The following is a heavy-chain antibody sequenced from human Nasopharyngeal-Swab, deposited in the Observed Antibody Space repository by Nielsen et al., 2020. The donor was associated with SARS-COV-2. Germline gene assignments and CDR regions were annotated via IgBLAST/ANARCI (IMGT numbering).Heavy chain of an antibody. CDR3: ARDEQLCLDY. D-gene: IGHD5-18*01. V-gene: IGHV3-30*04. J-gene: IGHJ4*02. CDR2: ISYDGSNK. CDR1: GFTFDDYT. Sequence: GESLKISCAASGFTFDDYTMHWVRQAPGKGLEWVAVISYDGSNKYYADSVKGRFTISRDNSKNTLYLQMNSLRAEDTAVYYCARDEQLCLDYWGQGTLVTVSS.